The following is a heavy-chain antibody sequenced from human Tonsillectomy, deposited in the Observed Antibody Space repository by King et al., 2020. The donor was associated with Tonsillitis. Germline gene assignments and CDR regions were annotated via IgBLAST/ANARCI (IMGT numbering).Heavy chain of an antibody. CDR2: IYHSGST. CDR1: GGSISSGGYS. J-gene: IGHJ5*02. V-gene: IGHV4-30-2*01. CDR3: AREAGGKLTGGFDP. D-gene: IGHD1-1*01. Sequence: LQLQESGSGLVKPSQTLSLTCAVSGGSISSGGYSWSWIRQPPGKGLGWIGYIYHSGSTYYNPSLKSRVTISVDRSKNQFSLKLSSVTAADTAVYYCAREAGGKLTGGFDPWGQGTLVIVSS.